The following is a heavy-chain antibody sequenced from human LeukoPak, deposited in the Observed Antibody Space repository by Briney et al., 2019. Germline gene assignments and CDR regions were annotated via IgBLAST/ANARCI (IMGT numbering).Heavy chain of an antibody. CDR1: GFTFSSYA. Sequence: GGSLRLSCAASGFTFSSYAMSWVRQAPGKGLEWVSTINNSGGSTYYADSVKGRFTISRDTSKNTLYLQMNSLRAEDTAVYYCAAFDFDYWGQGTLVTVSS. CDR2: INNSGGST. CDR3: AAFDFDY. D-gene: IGHD2/OR15-2a*01. V-gene: IGHV3-23*01. J-gene: IGHJ4*02.